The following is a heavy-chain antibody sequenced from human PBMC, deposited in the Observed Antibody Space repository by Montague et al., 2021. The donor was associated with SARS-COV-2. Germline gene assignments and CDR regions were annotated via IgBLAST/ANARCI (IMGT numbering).Heavy chain of an antibody. V-gene: IGHV4-59*08. CDR2: SCST. Sequence: SCSTNYNPSLKIRVTISVYTSQNQFSLKLSSVTAADTAVYYFARGFDYWGQGTLVTVSS. J-gene: IGHJ4*02. CDR3: ARGFDY.